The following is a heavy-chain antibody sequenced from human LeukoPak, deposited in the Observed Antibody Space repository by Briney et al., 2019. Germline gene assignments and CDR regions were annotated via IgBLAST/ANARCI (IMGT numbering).Heavy chain of an antibody. CDR2: ISGSGGST. Sequence: GGSLRLSCAASGFTFSSYAMSWVRQAPGKGLEWVSAISGSGGSTYYADTVRGRFTISRDTSKNMVYLQMNSLRAEDTAVYYCAKDVVRGSGRINWFDPWGQGTLVTVSS. V-gene: IGHV3-23*01. D-gene: IGHD3-10*01. J-gene: IGHJ5*02. CDR1: GFTFSSYA. CDR3: AKDVVRGSGRINWFDP.